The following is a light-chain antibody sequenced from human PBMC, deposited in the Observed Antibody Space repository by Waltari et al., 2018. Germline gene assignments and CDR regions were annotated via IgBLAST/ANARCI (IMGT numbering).Light chain of an antibody. Sequence: DIQMTQSPSSLSASVGDRVTITCRASQSISSYLNWYQQQPGKAPKHLIYASSNLQSGVPSRFSGSGSGTDFTLTISSLQPEDFATYYCQQSYSTLMYTFGQGTKLEIK. CDR1: QSISSY. J-gene: IGKJ2*01. V-gene: IGKV1-39*01. CDR2: ASS. CDR3: QQSYSTLMYT.